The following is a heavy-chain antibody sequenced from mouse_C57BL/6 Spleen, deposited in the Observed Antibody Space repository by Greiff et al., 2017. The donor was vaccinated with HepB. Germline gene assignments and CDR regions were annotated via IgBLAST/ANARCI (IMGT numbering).Heavy chain of an antibody. CDR2: ISSGGDYI. V-gene: IGHV5-9-1*02. CDR1: GFTFSSYA. CDR3: TRDGYGSSHFDY. Sequence: EVKVEESGEGLVKPGGSLKLSCAASGFTFSSYAMSWVRQTPEKRLEWVAYISSGGDYIYYADTVKGRFTISRDNARNTMYLQLSSLKSEDTAMYYCTRDGYGSSHFDYWGQGTTLTVSS. D-gene: IGHD1-1*01. J-gene: IGHJ2*01.